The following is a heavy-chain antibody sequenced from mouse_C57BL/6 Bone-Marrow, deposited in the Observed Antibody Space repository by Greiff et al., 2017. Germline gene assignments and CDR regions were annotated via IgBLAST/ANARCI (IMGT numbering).Heavy chain of an antibody. D-gene: IGHD1-1*01. J-gene: IGHJ1*03. CDR2: ISTYYGDA. Sequence: VKLLESGPELVRPGVSVKISCKGSGYTFTDYALHCVKQSHAKSLEWIGVISTYYGDASYNQKFKDKATMTVDKSSSTAYMELARLTSEDSAVYYCASPYYGSSYGYRYCAVWRTGTTVTVSS. V-gene: IGHV1-67*01. CDR3: ASPYYGSSYGYRYCAV. CDR1: GYTFTDYA.